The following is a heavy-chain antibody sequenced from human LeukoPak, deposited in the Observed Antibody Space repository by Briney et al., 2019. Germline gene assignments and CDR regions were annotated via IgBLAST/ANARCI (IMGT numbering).Heavy chain of an antibody. CDR2: IKQDGSEK. V-gene: IGHV3-7*03. D-gene: IGHD3-16*02. J-gene: IGHJ4*02. CDR1: GFTFSSCW. CDR3: ARDYAWDSYGLVLDS. Sequence: GGSLRLSCAASGFTFSSCWMSWVRQAPGKGLEWVANIKQDGSEKYYVDSVKGRFTISRDNAKNSLYLQMNSLRAEDTAVYYCARDYAWDSYGLVLDSWGQGALVTVSS.